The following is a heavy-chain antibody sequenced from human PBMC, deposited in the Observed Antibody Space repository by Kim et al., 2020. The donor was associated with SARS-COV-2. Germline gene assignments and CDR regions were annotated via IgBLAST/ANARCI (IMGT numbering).Heavy chain of an antibody. Sequence: SQTLSLTCAISGDSISSNSFVWNWIRQSPSRGLEWLGRTYYRSKWFNDYAGSVKSRISINPDTSKNQFSLQLNSVTPEDTAVYYCAGGVTISIGLLGYVMDVWCPGTTVTVSS. CDR1: GDSISSNSFV. J-gene: IGHJ6*02. CDR3: AGGVTISIGLLGYVMDV. D-gene: IGHD4-17*01. V-gene: IGHV6-1*01. CDR2: TYYRSKWFN.